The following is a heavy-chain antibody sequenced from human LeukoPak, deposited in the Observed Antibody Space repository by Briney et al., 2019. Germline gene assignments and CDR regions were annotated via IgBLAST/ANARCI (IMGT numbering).Heavy chain of an antibody. CDR1: GFTFSSYA. V-gene: IGHV3-23*01. D-gene: IGHD3-22*01. CDR3: AKDRPGYYYDSSGIMGY. Sequence: PGGSLRLSCAASGFTFSSYAMSWVRQPPGKGLEWVSAISGSGGSTYYADPVKGRFTISRDNSKNTLYLQMNSLRAEDTAVYYCAKDRPGYYYDSSGIMGYWGQGTLVTVSS. J-gene: IGHJ4*02. CDR2: ISGSGGST.